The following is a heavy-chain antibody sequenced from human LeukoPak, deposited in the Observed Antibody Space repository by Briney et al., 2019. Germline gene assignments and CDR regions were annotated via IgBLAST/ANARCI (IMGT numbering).Heavy chain of an antibody. J-gene: IGHJ4*02. CDR1: GFTFSTYS. CDR2: ISSSGSYI. CDR3: ARDSRQLWPFDY. D-gene: IGHD5-18*01. V-gene: IGHV3-21*06. Sequence: GGSLRLSCAASGFTFSTYSMNWVRQAPGKGLEWVSYISSSGSYIYYADSVKGRFTISRDNAKNSLYLQMNSLRAEGTAVYYCARDSRQLWPFDYWGQGTLVTVSS.